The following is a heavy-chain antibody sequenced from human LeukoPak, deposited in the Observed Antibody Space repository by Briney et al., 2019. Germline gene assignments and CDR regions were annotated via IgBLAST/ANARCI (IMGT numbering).Heavy chain of an antibody. CDR3: ALKDSSGYYTDAGDI. V-gene: IGHV4-34*08. J-gene: IGHJ3*02. CDR1: GVTFSGYC. CDR2: INLSGST. D-gene: IGHD3-22*01. Sequence: SETPSPACAPYGVTFSGYCLSWIRQPPGKGLEWIGEINLSGSTNYNPSLKSRVTISVDTSKNQFSLKLSSVTPADTAVYYCALKDSSGYYTDAGDIWGQGTMVTVSS.